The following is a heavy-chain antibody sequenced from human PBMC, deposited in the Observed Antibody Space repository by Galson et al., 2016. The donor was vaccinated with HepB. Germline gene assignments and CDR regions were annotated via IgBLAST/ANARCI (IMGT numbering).Heavy chain of an antibody. CDR1: GYTFTGYY. CDR2: INPNSGGT. D-gene: IGHD3-22*01. V-gene: IGHV1-2*04. J-gene: IGHJ4*02. CDR3: ARERRMYYYDSSGFLDY. Sequence: SVKVSCKASGYTFTGYYMHWVRQAPGQGLEWMGWINPNSGGTNYAQKFQGWVTMTRDTSISTAYMELSRLRSDDTAVYYCARERRMYYYDSSGFLDYWGQGTLVTVSS.